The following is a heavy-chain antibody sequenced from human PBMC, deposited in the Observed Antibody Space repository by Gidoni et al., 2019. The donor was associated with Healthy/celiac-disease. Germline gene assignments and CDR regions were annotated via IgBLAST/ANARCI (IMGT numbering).Heavy chain of an antibody. J-gene: IGHJ4*01. CDR1: GTPFSRYA. D-gene: IGHD6-6*01. CDR2: IRGSGGRT. V-gene: IGHV3-23*01. CDR3: AKDPPSSPFDY. Sequence: EVQLLESGGRLGQPGGSMRRSWAAAGTPFSRYAMSWVRQAPGKGLEWVSAIRGSGGRTFYADSVQGRFPISIDNSKHTLYLPMNRLSAEDPAVYYCAKDPPSSPFDYWGHGTLVTVSS.